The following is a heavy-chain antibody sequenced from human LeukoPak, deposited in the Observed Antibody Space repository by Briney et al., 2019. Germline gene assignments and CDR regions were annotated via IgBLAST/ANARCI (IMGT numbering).Heavy chain of an antibody. J-gene: IGHJ5*02. CDR2: ISYDGYNK. CDR3: ARDASGLYNWNFNWFDP. D-gene: IGHD1-7*01. Sequence: PGRSLRLSRAASGFTFSIYAMHWVRQAPGKGLEWVAVISYDGYNKYYADSVKGRFTISRDNSKNTLYLQMNSLRPEDTAVYYCARDASGLYNWNFNWFDPWGQGTLVTVSS. CDR1: GFTFSIYA. V-gene: IGHV3-30*04.